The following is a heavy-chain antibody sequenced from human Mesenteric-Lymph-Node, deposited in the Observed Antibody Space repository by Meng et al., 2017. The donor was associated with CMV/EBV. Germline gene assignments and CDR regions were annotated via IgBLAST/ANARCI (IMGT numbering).Heavy chain of an antibody. D-gene: IGHD4-23*01. V-gene: IGHV4-34*01. J-gene: IGHJ4*02. CDR2: INHSEST. CDR3: ARHQRWLKSEGGFNY. Sequence: VQRQPLGAVLLKPSETLSLTCAVYGGSFSGYYWSWIRQPPGKGLEWIGEINHSESTIYNPSLKSRVTISVDTSKNQFSLKLSSVTAADTAVYYCARHQRWLKSEGGFNYWGQGTLVTVSS. CDR1: GGSFSGYY.